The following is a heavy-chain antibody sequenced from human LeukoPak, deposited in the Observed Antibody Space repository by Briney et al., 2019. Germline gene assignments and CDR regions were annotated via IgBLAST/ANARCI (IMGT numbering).Heavy chain of an antibody. Sequence: SVKVSCKASGFIFSRSAVQWVRQARGQPLEWIGWIVVGSGNTKYAQKFQERVTMTTDMSTGTAYMELSGLRSEDTAVYYCAAGNYYDSSGYYPYAFDIWGQGTMGTVSS. CDR3: AAGNYYDSSGYYPYAFDI. V-gene: IGHV1-58*01. J-gene: IGHJ3*02. CDR2: IVVGSGNT. D-gene: IGHD3-22*01. CDR1: GFIFSRSA.